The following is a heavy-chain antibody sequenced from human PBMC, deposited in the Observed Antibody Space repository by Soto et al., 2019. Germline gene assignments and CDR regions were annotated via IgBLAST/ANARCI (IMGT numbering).Heavy chain of an antibody. CDR3: ARDDKQAARPNSYNFVN. CDR2: FLPIFGAA. CDR1: GGTFSSYA. Sequence: QVQLVQSGAEVKKPGSSVRVSCKASGGTFSSYAISWVRQVPGQRLEWMGGFLPIFGAANYAQKLQARVTLTADKSTNTAYMDLNGQRSDDTGVYYCARDDKQAARPNSYNFVNWGQGPQVAVSS. D-gene: IGHD6-6*01. V-gene: IGHV1-69*06. J-gene: IGHJ4*02.